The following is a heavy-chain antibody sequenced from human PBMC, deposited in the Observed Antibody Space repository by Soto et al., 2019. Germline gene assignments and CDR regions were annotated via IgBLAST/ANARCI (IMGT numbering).Heavy chain of an antibody. D-gene: IGHD2-15*01. CDR2: IYYSGST. Sequence: QLQLQESGPGLVKPSETLSLTCTVSGGSISSSSYYWGWIRQPPGKGLEWIGSIYYSGSTYYNPSLKSRVTISVDTSKNQFSLKLSSVTAADTAVYYCASPPTVVVAAISGVGWLAYWGQGTLVTVSS. CDR1: GGSISSSSYY. J-gene: IGHJ4*02. V-gene: IGHV4-39*01. CDR3: ASPPTVVVAAISGVGWLAY.